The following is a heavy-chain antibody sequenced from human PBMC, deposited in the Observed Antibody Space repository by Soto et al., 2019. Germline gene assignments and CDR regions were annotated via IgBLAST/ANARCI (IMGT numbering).Heavy chain of an antibody. Sequence: GGSLRLSCAASGFTFSSYAMSWVRQAPGKGLEWVSAISGSGGSAYDADSVKGRFTISRDNSKNTLYRQMNSLRAEDTAVYYCAKDRGGGGHCSGGTCYSDYWGQGTLVTVSS. V-gene: IGHV3-23*01. D-gene: IGHD2-15*01. J-gene: IGHJ4*02. CDR2: ISGSGGSA. CDR1: GFTFSSYA. CDR3: AKDRGGGGHCSGGTCYSDY.